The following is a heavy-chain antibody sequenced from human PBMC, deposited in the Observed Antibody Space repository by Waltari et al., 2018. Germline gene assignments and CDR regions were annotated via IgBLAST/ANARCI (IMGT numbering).Heavy chain of an antibody. V-gene: IGHV4-39*01. CDR2: VSSGGNT. Sequence: QLQLQESGPGLVKPSATLSLICTVSGGPISGASSWDWIRQSPGTGLEWMGDVSSGGNTNYNPSLKSRVTISTDTSKNQFSLRLSSVTAADTAVYYCARHRGVHTGYPGLDPWGQGTLVTVSS. CDR1: GGPISGASS. CDR3: ARHRGVHTGYPGLDP. J-gene: IGHJ5*02. D-gene: IGHD3-10*01.